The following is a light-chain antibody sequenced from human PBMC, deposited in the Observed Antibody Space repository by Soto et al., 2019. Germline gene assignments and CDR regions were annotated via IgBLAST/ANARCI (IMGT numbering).Light chain of an antibody. CDR1: QSVSSN. V-gene: IGKV3-15*01. CDR3: LQYDNWPPWT. Sequence: EIVMTQSPATLSVSPGERATLSCRASQSVSSNLAWYQQKPGQAPRLLIYGASTRATGVPARFSGSGSGTEFTLTISSLQSEDFALYYCLQYDNWPPWTFGQGTKVDI. CDR2: GAS. J-gene: IGKJ1*01.